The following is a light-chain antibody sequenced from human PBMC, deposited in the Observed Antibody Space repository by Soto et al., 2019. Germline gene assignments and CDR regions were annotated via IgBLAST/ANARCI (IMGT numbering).Light chain of an antibody. CDR2: DAS. Sequence: EIVLTQSPSTLSVSPGERATLSCRASQSVSSYLAWYQQKPGQAPRLLIYDASNRATGIPARFSGSGSGTDFTLTISSLEPEDFAVYYCQQRSNWLTFG. CDR3: QQRSNWLT. J-gene: IGKJ4*01. CDR1: QSVSSY. V-gene: IGKV3-11*01.